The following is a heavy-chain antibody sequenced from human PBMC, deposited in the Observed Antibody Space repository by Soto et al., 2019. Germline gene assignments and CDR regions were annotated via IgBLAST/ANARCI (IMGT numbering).Heavy chain of an antibody. CDR2: IIPMFGTP. CDR1: GGTFSNYG. J-gene: IGHJ4*02. Sequence: SVKVSCKASGGTFSNYGFSWVRQAPGQGLEWMGGIIPMFGTPNYAQRFQGRVTITADKSTTTAFMEVRNLKSDDTAVYYCARGWETVGSTIAFAYWGQGTLVTVSS. D-gene: IGHD1-26*01. V-gene: IGHV1-69*06. CDR3: ARGWETVGSTIAFAY.